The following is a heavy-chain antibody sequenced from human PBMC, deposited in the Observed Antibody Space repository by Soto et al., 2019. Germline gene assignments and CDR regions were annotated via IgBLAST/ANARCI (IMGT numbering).Heavy chain of an antibody. CDR3: ARELYGSGSYYYRWPGYFDY. Sequence: GGALRLSCAAPGFPFRSYNIKWGPPAPGEGLGGVSSISSSSSYIYYADSVKGRFTISRDNAKNSLYLQMNSLRAEDTAVYYCARELYGSGSYYYRWPGYFDYWGQGTLVTVSS. CDR1: GFPFRSYN. J-gene: IGHJ4*02. CDR2: ISSSSSYI. V-gene: IGHV3-21*01. D-gene: IGHD3-10*01.